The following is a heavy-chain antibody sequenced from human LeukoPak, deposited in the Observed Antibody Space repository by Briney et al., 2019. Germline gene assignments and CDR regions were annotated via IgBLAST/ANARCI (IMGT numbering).Heavy chain of an antibody. CDR3: ARVVGRYCSSTSCYIDY. Sequence: SETMSLTCTVSGGSISTYYWSWLRQPPGKGLEWIGYIYDSGSTNYNPSLKSRVTISEDTSKRQFSLNLRSVTAADTAVYYCARVVGRYCSSTSCYIDYWGQGTLVTVSS. CDR2: IYDSGST. D-gene: IGHD2-2*01. CDR1: GGSISTYY. V-gene: IGHV4-59*01. J-gene: IGHJ4*02.